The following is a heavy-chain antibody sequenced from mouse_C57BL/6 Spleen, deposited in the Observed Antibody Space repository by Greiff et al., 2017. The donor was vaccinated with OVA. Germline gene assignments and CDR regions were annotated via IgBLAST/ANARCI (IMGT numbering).Heavy chain of an antibody. CDR3: ARRENYGNSPWFAY. J-gene: IGHJ3*01. CDR1: GYTFTSYW. V-gene: IGHV1-50*01. D-gene: IGHD2-1*01. CDR2: IDPSDSYT. Sequence: QVQLQQPGAELVKPGASVKLSCKASGYTFTSYWMQWVKQRPGQGLEWIGEIDPSDSYTNYNQKFKGKATLTVDTSSSTAYMQLSSQTSEDSAVYYCARRENYGNSPWFAYWGQGTLVTVSA.